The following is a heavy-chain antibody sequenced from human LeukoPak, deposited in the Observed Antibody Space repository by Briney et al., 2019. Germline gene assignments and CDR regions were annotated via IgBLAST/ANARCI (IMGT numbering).Heavy chain of an antibody. CDR1: GFTFSNYN. D-gene: IGHD5-24*01. CDR3: ARGTEMATMGSWFDP. V-gene: IGHV3-21*01. J-gene: IGHJ5*02. CDR2: ISSSSDYI. Sequence: PGGSLRLSCAVSGFTFSNYNMNWVRQAPGKGLEWVSSISSSSDYIYYADSVKGRFTISRDNAKNSLYLQMNSLRTEDTAVYYCARGTEMATMGSWFDPWGQGTLVTVSS.